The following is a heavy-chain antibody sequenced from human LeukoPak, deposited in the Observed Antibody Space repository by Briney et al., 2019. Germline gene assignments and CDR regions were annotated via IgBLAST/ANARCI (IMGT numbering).Heavy chain of an antibody. V-gene: IGHV3-53*01. CDR3: AGAYSGSEVAFDI. J-gene: IGHJ3*02. CDR2: IYSGGSA. CDR1: GFTVNSNY. Sequence: GGSLRPSCAASGFTVNSNYMSWVRQAPGKGLEWVSVIYSGGSAYYADSVKGRFTISRDNSKNTLYLQMNSLRAEDTAVYYCAGAYSGSEVAFDIWGQGTMVTVSS. D-gene: IGHD5-12*01.